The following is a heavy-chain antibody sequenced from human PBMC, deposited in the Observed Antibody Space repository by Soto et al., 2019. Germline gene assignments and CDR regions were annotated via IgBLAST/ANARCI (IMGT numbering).Heavy chain of an antibody. J-gene: IGHJ6*02. V-gene: IGHV3-13*04. Sequence: EVQLVESGGGLVQPGGSLRLSCAASGYTFSDYDMHWVRQVTGKGLEWVSLIDTAADPYYPDSVKGRFTISRENAKNSLYLQMSSLRDGDTAVYYCASGGGYSYGTYYYYGLDVWGQGTAVTVSS. CDR1: GYTFSDYD. CDR2: IDTAADP. CDR3: ASGGGYSYGTYYYYGLDV. D-gene: IGHD5-18*01.